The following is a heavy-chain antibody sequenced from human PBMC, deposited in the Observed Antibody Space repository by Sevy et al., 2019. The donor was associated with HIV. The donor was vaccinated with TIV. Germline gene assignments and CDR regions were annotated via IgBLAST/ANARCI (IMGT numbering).Heavy chain of an antibody. Sequence: ASVKVSCKASEYTFTGYYIHWVRQAPGQGLEWMGCINPDTGVTRCIQKLQGRVSMTRDTSISTAYMELRSLSPDDTAEYFCARRICGGAKCYEDYYFAMDVWGQGTTVTVSS. V-gene: IGHV1-2*02. D-gene: IGHD2-21*01. J-gene: IGHJ6*02. CDR1: EYTFTGYY. CDR2: INPDTGVT. CDR3: ARRICGGAKCYEDYYFAMDV.